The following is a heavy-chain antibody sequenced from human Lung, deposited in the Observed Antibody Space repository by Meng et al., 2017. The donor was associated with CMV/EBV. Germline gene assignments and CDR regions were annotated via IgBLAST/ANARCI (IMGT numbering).Heavy chain of an antibody. V-gene: IGHV3-49*04. D-gene: IGHD3-10*01. CDR1: GFTFGDYA. J-gene: IGHJ1*01. CDR2: IRNRTRGGTT. Sequence: GESLKISCTASGFTFGDYAMTWVRQAPGKRLEWIGFIRNRTRGGTTEYAASAKGRFSILRDDSKSIAYLQMDSVKIEDTGVYFCARGSGSPEHWGQGTLVTVSS. CDR3: ARGSGSPEH.